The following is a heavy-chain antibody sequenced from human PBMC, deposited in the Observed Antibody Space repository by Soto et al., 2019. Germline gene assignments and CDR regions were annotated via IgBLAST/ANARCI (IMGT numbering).Heavy chain of an antibody. V-gene: IGHV4-59*01. CDR1: GGSISSYY. Sequence: QVQLQESGPGLVKPSETLSLTCTVSGGSISSYYWSWIRQPPGKGLEWIGYIYYSGSTNYNPSLKSRVTISVDTSKNQFSLKLSSVTAADTAVYYCARARGGDYVWGSYRWEGNFDYWGQGTLVTVSS. D-gene: IGHD3-16*02. CDR2: IYYSGST. J-gene: IGHJ4*02. CDR3: ARARGGDYVWGSYRWEGNFDY.